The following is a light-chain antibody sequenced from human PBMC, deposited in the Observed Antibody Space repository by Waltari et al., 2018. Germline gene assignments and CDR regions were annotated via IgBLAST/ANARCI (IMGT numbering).Light chain of an antibody. CDR2: DVS. Sequence: QSALTQPASVSGSPGQSITISCTGTSSDVGAYNYVSWYQQHPGKAPKLIIFDVSNRPSGVSNPFSGSKSGNTASLTISGLQAEDEADYYCSSYISSSTLELFGGGTSLTVL. J-gene: IGLJ2*01. V-gene: IGLV2-14*03. CDR1: SSDVGAYNY. CDR3: SSYISSSTLEL.